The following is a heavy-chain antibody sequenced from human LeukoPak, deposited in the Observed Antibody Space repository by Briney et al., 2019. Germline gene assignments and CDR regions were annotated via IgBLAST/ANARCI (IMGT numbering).Heavy chain of an antibody. Sequence: KPSETLSLTCAVSGYSISSGYYRGWIRQPPGKGLEWIGSIYHSGSTYYNPSLKSRVTISVDTSKNQFSLKLSSVTAADTAVYYCARGLPGYSSSWYVNYWGQGTLVTVSS. CDR3: ARGLPGYSSSWYVNY. D-gene: IGHD6-13*01. J-gene: IGHJ4*02. V-gene: IGHV4-38-2*01. CDR2: IYHSGST. CDR1: GYSISSGYY.